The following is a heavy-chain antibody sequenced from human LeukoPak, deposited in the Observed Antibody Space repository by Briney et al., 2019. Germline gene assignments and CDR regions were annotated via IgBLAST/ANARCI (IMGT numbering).Heavy chain of an antibody. D-gene: IGHD2-2*01. V-gene: IGHV1-18*01. Sequence: ASVKVSCKASGYTFTSYGISWVRQAPGQGLEWMGWISAYNGNTNYAQKLQGRVTMTTDTSTSTAYMELRSLRSDDTAVYYCAREDIAVVPAAIVYYYGMDVWGQGTTVTVSS. CDR2: ISAYNGNT. J-gene: IGHJ6*02. CDR3: AREDIAVVPAAIVYYYGMDV. CDR1: GYTFTSYG.